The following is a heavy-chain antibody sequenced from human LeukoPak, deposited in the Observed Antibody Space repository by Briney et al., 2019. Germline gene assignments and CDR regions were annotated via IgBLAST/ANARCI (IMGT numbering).Heavy chain of an antibody. V-gene: IGHV3-66*01. CDR1: GFTVSSNY. CDR3: ARDGPRPPYDILTGYYSLNYYYGMDV. CDR2: IYSGGST. D-gene: IGHD3-9*01. Sequence: GGSLRLSCAASGFTVSSNYMSWVRQAPGKGLEWVSVIYSGGSTYYADSVKGRFTISRDNSKNTLYPQMNSLRAEDTAVYYCARDGPRPPYDILTGYYSLNYYYGMDVWGQGTTVTVSS. J-gene: IGHJ6*02.